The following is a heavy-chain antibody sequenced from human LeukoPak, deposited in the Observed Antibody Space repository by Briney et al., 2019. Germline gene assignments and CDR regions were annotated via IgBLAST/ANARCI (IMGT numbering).Heavy chain of an antibody. J-gene: IGHJ4*02. CDR3: ARVRGVDFWSGSIARYFDY. Sequence: SETLSLTCTVWGDSISSYYWSWLRQPPGKGREWLGYIYYSGSTNYNPSLESRVTISVDTSKNQFSLKPSSVTAADTAVYYCARVRGVDFWSGSIARYFDYWGQGTLVTVSS. CDR1: GDSISSYY. V-gene: IGHV4-59*01. D-gene: IGHD3-3*01. CDR2: IYYSGST.